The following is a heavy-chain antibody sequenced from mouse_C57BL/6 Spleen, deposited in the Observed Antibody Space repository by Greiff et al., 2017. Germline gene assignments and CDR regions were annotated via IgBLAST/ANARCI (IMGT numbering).Heavy chain of an antibody. CDR3: AKRGDFGSSSCAY. V-gene: IGHV1-64*01. J-gene: IGHJ3*01. CDR2: IHPNSGST. D-gene: IGHD1-1*01. Sequence: VQLQQPGAELVKPGASVTLSCKASGYTFTSYWMHWVKQRPGQGLEWIGMIHPNSGSTNYNEKFKSQATLTVAKSSSTAYMQLSSLTSEDSAVYYCAKRGDFGSSSCAYWGQGTLVTVSA. CDR1: GYTFTSYW.